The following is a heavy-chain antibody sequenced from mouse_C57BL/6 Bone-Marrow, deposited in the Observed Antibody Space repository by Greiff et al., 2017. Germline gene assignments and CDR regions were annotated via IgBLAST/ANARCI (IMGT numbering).Heavy chain of an antibody. J-gene: IGHJ2*01. CDR3: ARSGYYALYYFDY. CDR1: GYTFTGYW. Sequence: QLQQSGAELMKPGASVKLSCKATGYTFTGYWIEWVKQRPGHGLEWIGEILPGSGSTNYNEKFKSKATLTVDTSSSTAYMQLSSLTSEDSAVYYCARSGYYALYYFDYWGQGTTLTVSS. D-gene: IGHD3-1*01. CDR2: ILPGSGST. V-gene: IGHV1-9*01.